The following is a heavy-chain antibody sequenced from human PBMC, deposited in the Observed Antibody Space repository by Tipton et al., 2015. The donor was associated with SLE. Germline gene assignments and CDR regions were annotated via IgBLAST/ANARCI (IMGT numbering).Heavy chain of an antibody. CDR3: ARPFKNY. CDR1: GGAFSGYY. CDR2: INPGGSG. Sequence: TLSLTCAVYGGAFSGYYWGWVRQAPGKGLEWMGEINPGGSGNYNPSLKKRVSISADTSKNHLFLEMTSVTAADTAIYYCARPFKNYWGQGTLVTVSS. V-gene: IGHV4-34*01. J-gene: IGHJ4*02. D-gene: IGHD2/OR15-2a*01.